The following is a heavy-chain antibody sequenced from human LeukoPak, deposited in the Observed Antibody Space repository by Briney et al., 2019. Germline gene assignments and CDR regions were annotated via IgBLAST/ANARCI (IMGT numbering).Heavy chain of an antibody. CDR1: GGSFSGYY. CDR2: INHSGST. CDR3: ARTIFGVVNAAFDI. J-gene: IGHJ3*02. D-gene: IGHD3-3*01. V-gene: IGHV4-34*01. Sequence: SETLSLTCAVYGGSFSGYYWNWIRQPPGKGLEWIGEINHSGSTNYNPSLKSRVTISVDTSKNQFSLKLSSVTAADTAVYYCARTIFGVVNAAFDIWGQGTMVTVSS.